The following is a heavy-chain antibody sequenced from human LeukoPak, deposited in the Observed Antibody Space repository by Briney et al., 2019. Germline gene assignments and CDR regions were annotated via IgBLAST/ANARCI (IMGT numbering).Heavy chain of an antibody. D-gene: IGHD3/OR15-3a*01. CDR3: ARHVDLYYYGMDV. J-gene: IGHJ6*02. CDR2: IYDSGST. Sequence: SETLSLTCTVSGGSISSYYWSWIRQPPGKGLEWFGYIYDSGSTKYNPSPKGRVTISVDTSKNQCSLKLSSVSAADTAVYYCARHVDLYYYGMDVWGQGTTVTVSS. V-gene: IGHV4-59*01. CDR1: GGSISSYY.